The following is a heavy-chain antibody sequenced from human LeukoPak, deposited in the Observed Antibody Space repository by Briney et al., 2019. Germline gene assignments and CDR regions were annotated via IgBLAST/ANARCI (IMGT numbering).Heavy chain of an antibody. V-gene: IGHV4-39*01. CDR3: ARRRYYDGSGYLE. CDR1: GDSVGRSDSY. D-gene: IGHD3-22*01. CDR2: IYFSGRT. J-gene: IGHJ1*01. Sequence: SETLSLTCSVSGDSVGRSDSYWDWIRQPPGKGLEWIGTIYFSGRTYYSPSLKSRVTMSVDPSNNQFSLNLRSVTAADTALYYCARRRYYDGSGYLEWGQGTLLSVSS.